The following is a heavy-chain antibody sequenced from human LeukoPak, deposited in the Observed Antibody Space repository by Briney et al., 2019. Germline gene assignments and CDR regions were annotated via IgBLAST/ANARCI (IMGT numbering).Heavy chain of an antibody. CDR3: ARETPRRGETRDGYR. CDR2: IKQDGSEK. CDR1: GFTFSSYW. J-gene: IGHJ4*02. V-gene: IGHV3-7*01. D-gene: IGHD5-24*01. Sequence: HPGGSLRLSCAASGFTFSSYWMSWVRQAPGKGLEWVANIKQDGSEKYYADSVKGRFTISRDNPKNLLFLQINSLRVEDTAVYYCARETPRRGETRDGYRWGQGTVVTVSS.